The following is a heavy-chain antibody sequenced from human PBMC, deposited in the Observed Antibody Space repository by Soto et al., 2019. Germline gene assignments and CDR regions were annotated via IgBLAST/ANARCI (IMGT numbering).Heavy chain of an antibody. CDR1: GASLSRYY. V-gene: IGHV4-4*07. CDR3: VRDGTKNLRDRFEP. D-gene: IGHD1-26*01. CDR2: IHATGDT. Sequence: PSETLSLTCNVSGASLSRYYWSWIRQPPGKGLEWIGRIHATGDTDYNPSLKSRISMSVDMSKKHFSLTLRSVTAADTAIYYCVRDGTKNLRDRFEPWRRGILVTVSS. J-gene: IGHJ5*02.